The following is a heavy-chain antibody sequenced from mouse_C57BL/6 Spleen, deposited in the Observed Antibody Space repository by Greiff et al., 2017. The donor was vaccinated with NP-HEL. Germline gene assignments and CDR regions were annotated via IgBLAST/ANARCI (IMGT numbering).Heavy chain of an antibody. CDR2: IDPEDGDT. D-gene: IGHD1-1*01. Sequence: EVQRVESGAELVRPGASVKLSCTASGFNIKDYYMHWVKQRPEQGLEWIGRIDPEDGDTEYAPKFQGKATMTADTSSNTAYLQLSSLTSEDTAVYYCTVHYGSSYVDFDYWGQGTTLTVSS. CDR3: TVHYGSSYVDFDY. J-gene: IGHJ2*01. V-gene: IGHV14-1*01. CDR1: GFNIKDYY.